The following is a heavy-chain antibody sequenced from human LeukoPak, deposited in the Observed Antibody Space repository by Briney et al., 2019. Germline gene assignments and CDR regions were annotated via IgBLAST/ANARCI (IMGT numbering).Heavy chain of an antibody. J-gene: IGHJ4*02. CDR3: ARRGLEGPLDY. CDR2: ITWNSDNV. V-gene: IGHV3-9*01. Sequence: GRSLRLSCAASELTFDEYAMHWVRQAPGKGLEWVSGITWNSDNVGYADSVKGRFTISRDNAKNSLYLQMNSLRAEDTALYYCARRGLEGPLDYWGQGTLVTVSS. D-gene: IGHD3-3*01. CDR1: ELTFDEYA.